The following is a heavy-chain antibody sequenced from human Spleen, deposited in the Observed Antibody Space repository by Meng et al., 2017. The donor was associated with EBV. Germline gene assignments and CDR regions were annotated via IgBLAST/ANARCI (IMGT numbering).Heavy chain of an antibody. V-gene: IGHV1-2*06. CDR3: ARGSDDFWTVGFDY. Sequence: VQLVQCGDEVKKPGAAVTVSCKTSGYTFSGYYIHWVRQALGHGLEWMGRINPRSGGTNYAQKFQGRVTMTRDTSITTAYMDLSRLRSDDTAVYYCARGSDDFWTVGFDYWGQGTLVTVSS. CDR1: GYTFSGYY. J-gene: IGHJ4*02. CDR2: INPRSGGT. D-gene: IGHD3-3*01.